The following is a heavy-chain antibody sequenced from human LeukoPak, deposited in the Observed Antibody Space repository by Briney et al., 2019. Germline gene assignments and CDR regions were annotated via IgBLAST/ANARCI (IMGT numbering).Heavy chain of an antibody. CDR2: TYHSGST. V-gene: IGHV4-38-2*02. CDR3: ARGAFYNWNYYDY. Sequence: SETLSLTCTVSGYSISSGYYWGWIRQPPGKGLEWIGSTYHSGSTYYNPSLKSRVTISVDTSKNQFSLKLSSVTAADTAVYYCARGAFYNWNYYDYWGQGTLVTVSS. D-gene: IGHD1-20*01. J-gene: IGHJ4*02. CDR1: GYSISSGYY.